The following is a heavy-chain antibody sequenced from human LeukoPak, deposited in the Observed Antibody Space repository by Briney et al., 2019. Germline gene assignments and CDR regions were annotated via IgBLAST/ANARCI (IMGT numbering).Heavy chain of an antibody. CDR3: ARGMYYYDSSGYPPSDY. V-gene: IGHV1-69*13. D-gene: IGHD3-22*01. CDR2: IIPIFGTA. Sequence: SVTVSCKASGGTFSSYAISWVRQAPGQGLEWMGGIIPIFGTANYAQTFQGRVTITADESTSTAYMELSSLRSEDTAVYYCARGMYYYDSSGYPPSDYWGQGTLVTVSS. J-gene: IGHJ4*02. CDR1: GGTFSSYA.